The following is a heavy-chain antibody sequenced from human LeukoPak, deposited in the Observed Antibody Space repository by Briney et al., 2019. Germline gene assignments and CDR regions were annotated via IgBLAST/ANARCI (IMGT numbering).Heavy chain of an antibody. CDR2: IYYSGST. J-gene: IGHJ4*02. CDR3: ARDWGIYGDYPSVIDY. V-gene: IGHV4-39*07. Sequence: TLETLSLTCTVSGGSISSSSYYWGWIRQPPGKGLEWIGSIYYSGSTYYNPSLKSRVTISVDTSKNQFSLKLSSVTAADTAVYYCARDWGIYGDYPSVIDYWGQGTLVTVSS. CDR1: GGSISSSSYY. D-gene: IGHD4-17*01.